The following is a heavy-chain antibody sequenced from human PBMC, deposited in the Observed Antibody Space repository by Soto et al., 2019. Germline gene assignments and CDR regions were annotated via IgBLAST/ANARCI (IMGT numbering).Heavy chain of an antibody. J-gene: IGHJ4*02. CDR2: ISASGDST. Sequence: GGSLRLSCAASGFTFNSYAMSWVRQAPGKGLEWVSAISASGDSTYYADAVKGRFTISRDNSKNTLYLEMNSLRAEDTAVYYVAKDISYYDSSGYYSVDYWGQGPLVTVSS. CDR3: AKDISYYDSSGYYSVDY. CDR1: GFTFNSYA. D-gene: IGHD3-22*01. V-gene: IGHV3-23*01.